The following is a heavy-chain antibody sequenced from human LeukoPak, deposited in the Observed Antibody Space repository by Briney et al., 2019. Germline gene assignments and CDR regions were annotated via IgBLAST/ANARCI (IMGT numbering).Heavy chain of an antibody. CDR3: ARDLVAGSPDYFDY. V-gene: IGHV3-30-3*01. J-gene: IGHJ4*02. Sequence: PGRSLRLSCAASGFTFSRCAMHWVRQAPGKGLEWVAVLSYDGTIKAYTDSVKGRFTISRDTSKNTLYLQMNSLRGEDTAVYYCARDLVAGSPDYFDYWGQGTLVTVSS. D-gene: IGHD6-19*01. CDR1: GFTFSRCA. CDR2: LSYDGTIK.